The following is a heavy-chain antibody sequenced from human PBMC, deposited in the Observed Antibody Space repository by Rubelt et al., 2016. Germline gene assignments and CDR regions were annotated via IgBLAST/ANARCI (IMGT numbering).Heavy chain of an antibody. CDR3: ARSLDYGMDV. Sequence: QVQLQQWGAGLLKPSETLSLTCAVYGGSFSGYYWSWIRQPPGKGLEWIGEIKHRGRTNYNPSLKGLGTISVETSKNQFSLKLSSVTAADTAVYYCARSLDYGMDVWGQGTTVTVSS. V-gene: IGHV4-34*01. CDR2: IKHRGRT. J-gene: IGHJ6*02. CDR1: GGSFSGYY.